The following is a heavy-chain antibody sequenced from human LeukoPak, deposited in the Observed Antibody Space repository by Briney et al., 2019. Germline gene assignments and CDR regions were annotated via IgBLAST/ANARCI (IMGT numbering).Heavy chain of an antibody. CDR3: ARRDNSGRYSFDY. V-gene: IGHV3-23*01. Sequence: PGGSLRLSCAASGFTFTSYAMSWVRQPPGKGLEWVSSVGAAGTGTYYADSVKGRFTISRDNSKYPVSLQMNSLRVDDTAVYFCARRDNSGRYSFDYWGQGALVTVSS. D-gene: IGHD6-19*01. J-gene: IGHJ4*02. CDR2: VGAAGTGT. CDR1: GFTFTSYA.